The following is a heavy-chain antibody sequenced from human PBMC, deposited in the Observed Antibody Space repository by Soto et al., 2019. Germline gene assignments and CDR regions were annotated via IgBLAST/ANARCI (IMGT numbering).Heavy chain of an antibody. Sequence: ASVKVSCKASGYTFTGQYMHWVRQAPGQGLEWMGEIGPESGATRYAQKLQGRVTMTRGTSITTVYMELKNLSPDDTAVYYCGRGRSGQIVVFYWGQGTPVTVSS. CDR3: GRGRSGQIVVFY. CDR2: IGPESGAT. V-gene: IGHV1-2*02. J-gene: IGHJ4*02. D-gene: IGHD1-26*01. CDR1: GYTFTGQY.